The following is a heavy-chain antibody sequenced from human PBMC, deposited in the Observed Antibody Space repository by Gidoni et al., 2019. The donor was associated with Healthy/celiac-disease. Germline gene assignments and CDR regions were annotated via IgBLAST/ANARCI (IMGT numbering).Heavy chain of an antibody. V-gene: IGHV4-59*01. J-gene: IGHJ6*02. Sequence: QVQLQESGPGLVKPSETLSLTCTVSGGSISSYYWSWIRPPPGKGLEWIGYIYYSGSTNYNPSLKSRVTISVDTSKNQFSLKLSSVTAADTAVYYCARASNPHEGPYYYGMDVWGQGTTVTVSS. D-gene: IGHD4-4*01. CDR3: ARASNPHEGPYYYGMDV. CDR1: GGSISSYY. CDR2: IYYSGST.